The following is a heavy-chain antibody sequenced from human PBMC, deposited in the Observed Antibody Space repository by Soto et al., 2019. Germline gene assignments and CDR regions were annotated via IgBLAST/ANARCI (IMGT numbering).Heavy chain of an antibody. Sequence: QVQLVQSGAEVKKPGSSVKVSCKTSGVSFNNNGIGWVRQAPGHGLEWMGGVSPPFRTSNYALKFQGRISITAAASTGTVNMERSSLTSEDTAQYYCARVLYYGSGSYSPYGMEVWGQGTTVNVS. D-gene: IGHD3-10*01. CDR1: GVSFNNNG. V-gene: IGHV1-69*01. CDR2: VSPPFRTS. CDR3: ARVLYYGSGSYSPYGMEV. J-gene: IGHJ6*02.